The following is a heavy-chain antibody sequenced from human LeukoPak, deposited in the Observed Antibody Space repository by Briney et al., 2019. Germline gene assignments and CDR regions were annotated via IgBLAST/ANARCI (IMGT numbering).Heavy chain of an antibody. CDR2: INHSGST. CDR1: RGSFSDNY. V-gene: IGHV4-34*01. CDR3: ARQGSAYYFDF. Sequence: ASETLSLTCAVYRGSFSDNYWSWIRQPPAKGPEWIGEINHSGSTNYNPSLKSRVTISIDTSKNQLSLKLSSVTAADTAVYYYARQGSAYYFDFWGQGLLVTVSS. J-gene: IGHJ4*02. D-gene: IGHD2-15*01.